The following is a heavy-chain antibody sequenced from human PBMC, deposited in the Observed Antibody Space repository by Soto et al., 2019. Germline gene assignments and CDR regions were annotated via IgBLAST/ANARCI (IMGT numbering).Heavy chain of an antibody. V-gene: IGHV4-34*01. Sequence: SETLSLTCAVYGGSFSGYYWSWIRQPPGKGLEWIGEINHSGSTNYNPSLKSRVTISVDTSKNQFSLKLSSVTAADTAVYYCARGGRGLRPRNYYYYYMDVWGKGTTVTVSS. CDR3: ARGGRGLRPRNYYYYYMDV. D-gene: IGHD5-12*01. J-gene: IGHJ6*03. CDR1: GGSFSGYY. CDR2: INHSGST.